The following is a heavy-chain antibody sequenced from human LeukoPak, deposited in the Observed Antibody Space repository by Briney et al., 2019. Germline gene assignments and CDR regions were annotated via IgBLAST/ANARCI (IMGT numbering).Heavy chain of an antibody. CDR3: ARDRLAVAGLDY. CDR2: IYYSGST. CDR1: GFSFSSHG. D-gene: IGHD6-19*01. V-gene: IGHV4-59*11. Sequence: GALRLSCAASGFSFSSHGMSWIRQPPGKGLEWIGYIYYSGSTNYNPSLKSRVTISVDTSKNQFSLKLSSVTAADTAVYYCARDRLAVAGLDYWGQGTLVTVSS. J-gene: IGHJ4*02.